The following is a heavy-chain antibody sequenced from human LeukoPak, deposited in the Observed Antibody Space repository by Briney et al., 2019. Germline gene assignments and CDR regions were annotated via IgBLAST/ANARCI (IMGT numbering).Heavy chain of an antibody. V-gene: IGHV3-23*01. Sequence: GGSLRLSCAASGFTFGSYAMSWVRQAPGKGQEWVSAISGSGGSTYYADSVKGRFSISRDNSKNTLYLQMNSLRAEDTAVYYCASSGPYSSGWYAFDIWGQGTMVTVSS. CDR1: GFTFGSYA. CDR3: ASSGPYSSGWYAFDI. CDR2: ISGSGGST. D-gene: IGHD6-19*01. J-gene: IGHJ3*02.